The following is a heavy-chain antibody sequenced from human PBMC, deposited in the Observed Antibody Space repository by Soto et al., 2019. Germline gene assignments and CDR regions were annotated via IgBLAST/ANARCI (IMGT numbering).Heavy chain of an antibody. CDR3: ARGRDGYYFY. D-gene: IGHD3-3*01. V-gene: IGHV3-23*01. Sequence: PGGSLRLSCAASGFTFSTYGMNWVRQAPGKGLEWVSGISGSGVNTYYADFVKGRFTISRDNSENTLSLQMNSLRADDTAVYYCARGRDGYYFYWAEGTLVTVSS. CDR2: ISGSGVNT. CDR1: GFTFSTYG. J-gene: IGHJ4*02.